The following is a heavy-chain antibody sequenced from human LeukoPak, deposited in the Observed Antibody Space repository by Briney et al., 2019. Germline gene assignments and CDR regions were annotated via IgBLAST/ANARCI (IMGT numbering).Heavy chain of an antibody. D-gene: IGHD5-12*01. V-gene: IGHV3-48*03. CDR3: AKGGGYEVLYDY. CDR1: GFTFSSYE. J-gene: IGHJ4*02. Sequence: GGSLRLSCAASGFTFSSYEMNWVRQAPGKGLEWVSYISSSSSTIYYADSVKGRFTISRDNSKNTLYLQINSLRAEDTAVYYCAKGGGYEVLYDYWGQGTLVTVSS. CDR2: ISSSSSTI.